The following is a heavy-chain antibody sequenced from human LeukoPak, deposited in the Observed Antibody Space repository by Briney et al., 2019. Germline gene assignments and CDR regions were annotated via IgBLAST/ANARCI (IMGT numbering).Heavy chain of an antibody. D-gene: IGHD1-14*01. CDR3: ARDSQPRRYFYYYMDV. CDR1: GYTYVSSG. Sequence: ASVKVSCKASGYTYVSSGINWVRQAPGQGLEWLGWISPYSGNTNFAQKFQGRVTMTTDPSTNTTYMELTSLKSDDTAVYYCARDSQPRRYFYYYMDVWGRGTTVTVSS. V-gene: IGHV1-18*01. CDR2: ISPYSGNT. J-gene: IGHJ6*03.